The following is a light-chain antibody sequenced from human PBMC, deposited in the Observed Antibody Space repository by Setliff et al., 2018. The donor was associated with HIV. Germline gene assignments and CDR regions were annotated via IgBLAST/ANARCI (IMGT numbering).Light chain of an antibody. Sequence: QSVLTQPASVSRSPGQSITLSCTGTSSDVGSYNLVSWYQHHPGKAPKLLIYEVTKRPSGVSNRFSGSKSGNTASLTISGLQPEDEADYYCCSYARSSTYVFGPGTKVTVL. J-gene: IGLJ1*01. CDR2: EVT. V-gene: IGLV2-23*02. CDR3: CSYARSSTYV. CDR1: SSDVGSYNL.